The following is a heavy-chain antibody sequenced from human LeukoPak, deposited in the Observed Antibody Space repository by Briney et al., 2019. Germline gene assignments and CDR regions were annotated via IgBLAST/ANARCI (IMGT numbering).Heavy chain of an antibody. CDR3: ARDDYDILTGPID. D-gene: IGHD3-9*01. V-gene: IGHV4-38-2*02. Sequence: PSETLSLTCTVSGYSISSGYYWDWMRQPPGKGPEWIASIYHSGSTYYNPSLKSRVTISVDTSKNQFSLKLSSVTAADTAVYYCARDDYDILTGPIDWGQGILVTVSS. CDR1: GYSISSGYY. J-gene: IGHJ4*02. CDR2: IYHSGST.